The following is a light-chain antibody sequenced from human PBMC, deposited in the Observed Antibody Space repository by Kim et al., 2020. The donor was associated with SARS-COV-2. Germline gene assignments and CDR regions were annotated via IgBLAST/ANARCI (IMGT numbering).Light chain of an antibody. V-gene: IGKV3-20*01. CDR1: QSVSNSC. Sequence: GESPAPPCRRRQSVSNSCLAWYQQKPGQAPRLLIYAATTRATGIPDRFSGSGSGTDFTLAISRLEPEDFAVYYCQQYDNLPRTFGQGTKVDIK. CDR3: QQYDNLPRT. J-gene: IGKJ1*01. CDR2: AAT.